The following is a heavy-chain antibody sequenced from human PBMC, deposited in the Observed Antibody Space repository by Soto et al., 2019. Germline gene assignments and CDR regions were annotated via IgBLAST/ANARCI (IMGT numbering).Heavy chain of an antibody. V-gene: IGHV1-46*01. Sequence: VASVKVSCKTSGYIFTAYSMHWVRQALGQGLEWMGVVNPSGGSAHYAQSFEGRVTLTRDTSTSTFYMELSSLRSEDTAVYYCAREENCRGGTCYSEYFHHWGQGTLVTVSS. CDR1: GYIFTAYS. CDR2: VNPSGGSA. CDR3: AREENCRGGTCYSEYFHH. D-gene: IGHD2-15*01. J-gene: IGHJ1*01.